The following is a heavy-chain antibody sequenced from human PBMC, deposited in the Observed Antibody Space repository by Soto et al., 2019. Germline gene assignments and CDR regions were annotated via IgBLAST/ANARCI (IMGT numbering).Heavy chain of an antibody. CDR2: ISSSSSYI. CDR3: ARDSPLSYNWNHDGIFDY. D-gene: IGHD1-20*01. CDR1: GFTFSSYS. V-gene: IGHV3-21*01. J-gene: IGHJ4*02. Sequence: PGGSLRLSCAASGFTFSSYSMNWVRQAPGKGLEWVSSISSSSSYIYYADSVKGRFTISRDNAKNSLYLQMNSLRAEDTAVYYCARDSPLSYNWNHDGIFDYWGQGTLVTVSS.